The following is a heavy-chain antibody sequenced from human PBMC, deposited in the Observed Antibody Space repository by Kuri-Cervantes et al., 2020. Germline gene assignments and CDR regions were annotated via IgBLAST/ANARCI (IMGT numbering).Heavy chain of an antibody. D-gene: IGHD6-19*01. Sequence: GGSLRLSCAASGFTVSSNYMSWVRQVPGKGLEWVPVIYSGGSTYYADSVKGRFTISRDSSRKTLSLKMNSLRAEDTAVYYCAAAGYHSSGWDVGYFDYWGQGTLVTVSS. CDR2: IYSGGST. V-gene: IGHV3-53*05. CDR3: AAAGYHSSGWDVGYFDY. CDR1: GFTVSSNY. J-gene: IGHJ4*02.